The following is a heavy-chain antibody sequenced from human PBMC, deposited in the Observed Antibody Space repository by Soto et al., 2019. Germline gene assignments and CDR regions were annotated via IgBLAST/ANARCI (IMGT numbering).Heavy chain of an antibody. Sequence: QGHLVQSGAEVKKPGASVKVSCKASGYTFTSYGITWVRQAPGQGLEWMGWISAHNGNTDYAQKLQGRVIVTRDTSTSTAYMELRSVISDDTAVYYCARGRYGDYWGQGALVTVSS. D-gene: IGHD1-1*01. J-gene: IGHJ4*02. CDR2: ISAHNGNT. V-gene: IGHV1-18*01. CDR1: GYTFTSYG. CDR3: ARGRYGDY.